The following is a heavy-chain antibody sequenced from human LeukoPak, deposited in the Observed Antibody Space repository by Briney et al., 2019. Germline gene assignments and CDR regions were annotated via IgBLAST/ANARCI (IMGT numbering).Heavy chain of an antibody. J-gene: IGHJ6*03. Sequence: SETLSLTCAVYGGSFSGYYWSWIRQPPGKGLEWIGEINHSGSTNYNPSLKSRVTISVDTSKNQFSLKLSSVTAADTAVYYCARASRGTFGYMDVWGRGTTVTVSS. D-gene: IGHD2-2*01. CDR3: ARASRGTFGYMDV. CDR2: INHSGST. CDR1: GGSFSGYY. V-gene: IGHV4-34*01.